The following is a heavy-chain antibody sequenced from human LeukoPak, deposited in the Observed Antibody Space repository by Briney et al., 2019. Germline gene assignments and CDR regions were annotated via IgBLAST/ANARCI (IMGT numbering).Heavy chain of an antibody. Sequence: PSETLSLTCTVSGGSISSYYWSWIRQPPGKGLEWIGYIYYSGSTNYNPSLKSRVTISVDTSKNQFSLKLSSVTAADTAVYYCARVMWEMPYYYYMDVWGKGTTVTVSS. CDR3: ARVMWEMPYYYYMDV. CDR1: GGSISSYY. D-gene: IGHD1-26*01. V-gene: IGHV4-59*01. CDR2: IYYSGST. J-gene: IGHJ6*03.